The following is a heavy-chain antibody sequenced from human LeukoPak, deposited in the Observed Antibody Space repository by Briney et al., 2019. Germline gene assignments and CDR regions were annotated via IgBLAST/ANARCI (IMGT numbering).Heavy chain of an antibody. V-gene: IGHV5-51*01. D-gene: IGHD3-16*02. CDR1: GYSFTSYW. Sequence: GESLKISCKGSGYSFTSYWIGWVRQMPGKGLEWMGIIYPGDSDTRYSPSFQGQVTISADKSISTAYLQWSSLKASDTAMYYCARHGLSDDYVWGSYRSQPDYWGQGTLATVSS. J-gene: IGHJ4*02. CDR3: ARHGLSDDYVWGSYRSQPDY. CDR2: IYPGDSDT.